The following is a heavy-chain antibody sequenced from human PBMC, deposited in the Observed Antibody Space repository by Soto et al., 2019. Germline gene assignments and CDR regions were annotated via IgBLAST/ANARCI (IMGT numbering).Heavy chain of an antibody. CDR1: GFTFSDYY. V-gene: IGHV3-33*08. Sequence: GGSLRLSCAASGFTFSDYYMSWIRQSPGKGLEWVAVIRYDGSNINYADSVMGRFTISRDNSKNTLYLEMNSMRAEDTAVYYGARDGIGGNTFREYLDYWGQGNLLTVSS. J-gene: IGHJ4*02. D-gene: IGHD2-15*01. CDR3: ARDGIGGNTFREYLDY. CDR2: IRYDGSNI.